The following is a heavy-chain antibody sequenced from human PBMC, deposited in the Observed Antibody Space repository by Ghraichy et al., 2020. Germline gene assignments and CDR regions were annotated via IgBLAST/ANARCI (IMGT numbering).Heavy chain of an antibody. CDR2: IYYSGST. CDR1: GGSISSYY. J-gene: IGHJ5*02. Sequence: SETLSLTCTVSGGSISSYYWRWIRQPPGKGLEWIGYIYYSGSTNYNPSLKSRVTISVDTSKNQFSLKLNSVTAADTVVYYCARLRGGSGNWVDPWGQGTLVTVSS. V-gene: IGHV4-59*08. CDR3: ARLRGGSGNWVDP. D-gene: IGHD2-15*01.